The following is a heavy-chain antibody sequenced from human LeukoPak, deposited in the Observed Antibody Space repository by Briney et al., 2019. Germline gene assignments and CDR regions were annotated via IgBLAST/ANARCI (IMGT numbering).Heavy chain of an antibody. CDR3: AKLLPIVVVSAAMSDFDY. CDR1: GFTFSSYA. V-gene: IGHV3-23*01. D-gene: IGHD2-2*01. J-gene: IGHJ4*02. Sequence: GGSLRLSCAASGFTFSSYAMSWVRQAPGKGLEWVSAISGSGGSTYYADSVKGRFTISRDNSKNTLYLQMNSLRAEDTAVYYCAKLLPIVVVSAAMSDFDYWGQGTLVTVSS. CDR2: ISGSGGST.